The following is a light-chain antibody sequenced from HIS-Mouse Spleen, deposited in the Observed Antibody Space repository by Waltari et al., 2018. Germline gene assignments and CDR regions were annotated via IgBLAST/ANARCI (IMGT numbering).Light chain of an antibody. J-gene: IGKJ2*01. CDR1: QSVLYSSNNKNY. CDR2: WAS. V-gene: IGKV4-1*01. CDR3: QQYYSTPYT. Sequence: IVMTQSPDSLAVSLGERATINCKSNQSVLYSSNNKNYLAWYQQKPGQPPKLLIYWASTRESGVPDRFSGSGSGTDFTLTISSLQAEDVAVYYCQQYYSTPYTFGQGTKLEIK.